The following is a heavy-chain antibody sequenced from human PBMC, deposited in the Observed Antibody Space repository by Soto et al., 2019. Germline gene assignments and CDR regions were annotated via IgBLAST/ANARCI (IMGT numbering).Heavy chain of an antibody. D-gene: IGHD6-6*01. J-gene: IGHJ6*02. CDR1: GFTFSSYA. Sequence: EVQLLESGGGLVQPGGSLRLSCATSGFTFSSYAMSWVRQAPGKGLEWVSAISGSGGSTYYADSVKGRFTISRDNSKNTLYLQMNSLRAEDTAVYYCAKGGSSSEYYGMDVWGQGTTVTVSS. CDR3: AKGGSSSEYYGMDV. V-gene: IGHV3-23*01. CDR2: ISGSGGST.